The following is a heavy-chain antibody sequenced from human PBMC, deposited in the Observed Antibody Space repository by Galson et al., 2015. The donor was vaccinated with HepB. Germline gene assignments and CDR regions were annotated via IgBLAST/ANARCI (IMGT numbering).Heavy chain of an antibody. CDR1: GYTFTSHK. J-gene: IGHJ4*02. CDR2: LIPSGGVT. Sequence: SVKVSCKASGYTFTSHKMHWVRQAPGQGLEWMGILIPSGGVTRYPQKFQGRLTVTWDTSTSTVYMELSSLRSEDTAVYYCARDSMTWSIDYWGQGTLVTVSS. D-gene: IGHD3-3*02. V-gene: IGHV1-46*01. CDR3: ARDSMTWSIDY.